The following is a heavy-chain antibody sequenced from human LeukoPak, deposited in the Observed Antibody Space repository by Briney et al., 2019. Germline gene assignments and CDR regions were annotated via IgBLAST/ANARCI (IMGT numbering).Heavy chain of an antibody. CDR3: ARGGDMVRGVPTVYFDY. Sequence: GESLKISCKGSGYSFTSYWIAWVRQMPGKGLEWMGIIYPGDSDTRYSPSFQGQVTISADKSISTAYLQWSSLKASDTAMYYCARGGDMVRGVPTVYFDYWGQGTLVTVSS. CDR2: IYPGDSDT. V-gene: IGHV5-51*01. CDR1: GYSFTSYW. D-gene: IGHD3-10*01. J-gene: IGHJ4*02.